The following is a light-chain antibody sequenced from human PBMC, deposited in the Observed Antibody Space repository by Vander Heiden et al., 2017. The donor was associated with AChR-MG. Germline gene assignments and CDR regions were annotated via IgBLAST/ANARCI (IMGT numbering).Light chain of an antibody. CDR2: GAS. Sequence: EIVLTQSPGTLSLSPGERATLSCRASQSVSSNYLAWYQQKPGQAPRLLIYGASSRATGIPDRFIGSGSGTDFTLTISRLEPEDFAVFYCQQYGSSRWTFGQGTKVEIK. CDR1: QSVSSNY. J-gene: IGKJ1*01. V-gene: IGKV3-20*01. CDR3: QQYGSSRWT.